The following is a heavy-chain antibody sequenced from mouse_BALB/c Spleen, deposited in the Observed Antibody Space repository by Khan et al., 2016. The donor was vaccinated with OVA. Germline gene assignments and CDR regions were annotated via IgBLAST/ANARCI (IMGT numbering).Heavy chain of an antibody. CDR1: GFSLTGYG. CDR2: IWGDGST. D-gene: IGHD1-1*01. CDR3: ASAYYYGRALDY. V-gene: IGHV2-6-7*01. J-gene: IGHJ4*01. Sequence: QVQLIQSGPGLVAPSQTLSITCTVTGFSLTGYGVNWGSQHPGKDLEWRGRIWGDGSTDYNSAPKSRLSISKDNTTSQVFLKMNTLQTDDTARYYCASAYYYGRALDYWGQGTSVTVSS.